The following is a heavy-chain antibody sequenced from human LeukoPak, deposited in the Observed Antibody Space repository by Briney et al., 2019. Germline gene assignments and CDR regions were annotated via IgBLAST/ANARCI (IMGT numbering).Heavy chain of an antibody. CDR3: ARGEGYSYGIDY. Sequence: GGSLRLSCAASGFTFSSYWMHWVRQAPGKGLVWVSRINSDGSSTSYADSVKGRFTISRDNAKNTLYLQMNSLRAEGTAVYYCARGEGYSYGIDYWGQGTLVTVSS. D-gene: IGHD5-18*01. CDR2: INSDGSST. V-gene: IGHV3-74*01. CDR1: GFTFSSYW. J-gene: IGHJ4*02.